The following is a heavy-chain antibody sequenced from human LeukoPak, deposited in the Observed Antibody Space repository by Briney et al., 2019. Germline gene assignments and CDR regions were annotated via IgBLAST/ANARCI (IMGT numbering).Heavy chain of an antibody. D-gene: IGHD7-27*01. CDR2: MNPNSGNR. V-gene: IGHV1-8*01. CDR3: ARVNGDVDY. J-gene: IGHJ4*02. CDR1: GYTFTSYD. Sequence: ASVKVSSKAAGYTFTSYDINWVRQATGQGLEWMGWMNPNSGNRGYAQKFQGRVTMTRNTAISTAYMELSSLRSEDTAVYYCARVNGDVDYWGQGTLVTVSS.